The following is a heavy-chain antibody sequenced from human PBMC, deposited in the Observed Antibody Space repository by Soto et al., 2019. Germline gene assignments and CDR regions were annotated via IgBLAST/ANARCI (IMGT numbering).Heavy chain of an antibody. V-gene: IGHV3-48*02. CDR2: ISSSGSII. Sequence: EVQLVESGGGLAHSGGSLRLSCVASGFTFSPYGMNWVRQAPGKGLEWVSYISSSGSIIYYADSVRGRFTVSTDNAKSTLYLEKDGLRDEDTAVYYCARDRSTILGVVTPIDYWGQGTLVTVSS. J-gene: IGHJ4*02. D-gene: IGHD3-3*01. CDR1: GFTFSPYG. CDR3: ARDRSTILGVVTPIDY.